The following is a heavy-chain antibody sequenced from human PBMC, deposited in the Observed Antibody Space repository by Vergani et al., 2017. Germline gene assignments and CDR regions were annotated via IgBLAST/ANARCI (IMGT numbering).Heavy chain of an antibody. V-gene: IGHV1-69*06. CDR2: IIPIFGTA. J-gene: IGHJ6*02. D-gene: IGHD6-13*01. CDR3: ATTSRLTSGSSSWYYYYYGMDV. Sequence: QVQLVQSGAEVKKPGSSVKVSCKASGGTFSSYAISWVRQAPGQGLEWMGGIIPIFGTANYAQKFQGRVTITADKSTSTAYMELISLRSEDTAVYYCATTSRLTSGSSSWYYYYYGMDVWGQGTTVTVSS. CDR1: GGTFSSYA.